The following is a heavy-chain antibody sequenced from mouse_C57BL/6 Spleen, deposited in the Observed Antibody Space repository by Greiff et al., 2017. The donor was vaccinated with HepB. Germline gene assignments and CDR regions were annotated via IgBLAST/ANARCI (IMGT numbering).Heavy chain of an antibody. CDR1: GYTFTSYW. J-gene: IGHJ4*01. CDR3: SRGNYYGSSWYAMDY. CDR2: IHPNSGST. Sequence: QVQLQQPGAELVKPGASVKLSCKASGYTFTSYWMHWVKQRPGQGLEWIGMIHPNSGSTNYNEKFKGKATLTVDKSSDTAYMQLSSLTAEDSAVYYCSRGNYYGSSWYAMDYWGQGTSVTVSS. D-gene: IGHD1-1*01. V-gene: IGHV1-64*01.